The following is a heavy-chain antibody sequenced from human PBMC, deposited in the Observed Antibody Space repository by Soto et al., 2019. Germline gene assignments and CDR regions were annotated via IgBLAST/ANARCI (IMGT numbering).Heavy chain of an antibody. CDR1: GGSISSSSYY. D-gene: IGHD6-13*01. V-gene: IGHV4-39*02. J-gene: IGHJ4*02. Sequence: ETLSLTCTVSGGSISSSSYYWGWIRQPPGKGLEWIGSIYYSGSTYYNPSLKSRVTISVDTSKNQFSLQLNSVTPEDTAVYYCARESVRQQLAYYFDYWGQGTLVTVSS. CDR3: ARESVRQQLAYYFDY. CDR2: IYYSGST.